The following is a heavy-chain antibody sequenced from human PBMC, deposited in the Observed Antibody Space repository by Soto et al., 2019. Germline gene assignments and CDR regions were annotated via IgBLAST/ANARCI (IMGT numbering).Heavy chain of an antibody. V-gene: IGHV1-3*01. CDR3: AREGKPLFRELVGWFDP. J-gene: IGHJ5*02. D-gene: IGHD1-7*01. CDR2: INPANGNT. CDR1: GYPFTSHA. Sequence: QVQLVQSGAEVKKAGASVKISCQASGYPFTSHAIYWVRQAPGQRPEWMGWINPANGNTKYSPKFQGRVTITRDTSASTAYMELLTLTSEDTGLYSCAREGKPLFRELVGWFDPWGQGTLLTVSS.